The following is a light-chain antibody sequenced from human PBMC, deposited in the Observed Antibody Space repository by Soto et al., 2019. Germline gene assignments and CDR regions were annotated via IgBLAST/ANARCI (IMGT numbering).Light chain of an antibody. V-gene: IGKV3-15*01. CDR3: QQYNKWPAIT. CDR2: GAS. J-gene: IGKJ5*01. CDR1: QSVSSN. Sequence: VITHSPSTLSVSHGYRATRSCRTSQSVSSNLAWYQQKPGQAPRLLIYGASTRATGIPARFSGSGSGTEFTLTISSLQSEDFAVYYCQQYNKWPAITFGQGTRLEI.